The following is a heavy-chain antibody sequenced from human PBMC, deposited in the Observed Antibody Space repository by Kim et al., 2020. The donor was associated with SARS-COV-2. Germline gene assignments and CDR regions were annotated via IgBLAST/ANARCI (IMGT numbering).Heavy chain of an antibody. D-gene: IGHD3-16*02. CDR2: IWYDGSNK. Sequence: GGSLRLSCAASGFTFSSYGMHWVRQAPGKGLEWVAVIWYDGSNKYYADSVKGRFTISRDNSKNTLYLQMNSLRAEDTAVYYCAKDPTRYYYYYYGMDVWGQGTTVTVSS. J-gene: IGHJ6*02. V-gene: IGHV3-33*06. CDR1: GFTFSSYG. CDR3: AKDPTRYYYYYYGMDV.